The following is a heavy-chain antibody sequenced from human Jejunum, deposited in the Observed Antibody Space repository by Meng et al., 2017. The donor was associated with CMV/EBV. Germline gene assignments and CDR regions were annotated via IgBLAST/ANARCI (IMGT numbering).Heavy chain of an antibody. D-gene: IGHD3-10*01. V-gene: IGHV4-34*01. CDR2: LKHGGST. Sequence: AVSGGSFSGYCWTWLRQSPGKGLEWIGELKHGGSTKYNPSLKSRVTMLVDTSKKQVSLKVTSMTAADTALYYCARSYGSGSSRFDPWGQGTLVTVSS. J-gene: IGHJ5*02. CDR3: ARSYGSGSSRFDP. CDR1: GGSFSGYC.